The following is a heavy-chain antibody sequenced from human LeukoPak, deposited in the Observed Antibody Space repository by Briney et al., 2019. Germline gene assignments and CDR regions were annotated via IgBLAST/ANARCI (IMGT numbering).Heavy chain of an antibody. J-gene: IGHJ4*02. D-gene: IGHD5-18*01. CDR3: ARDLRGYGDS. Sequence: GGSLRLSCAASGFTFSSYSMNWVRQAPGKGLAWVSYISSSSSTIYYADSVKGRLTISRDNAKNSLYLQMNSLRAEDTAVYYCARDLRGYGDSWGQGTLVTVSS. V-gene: IGHV3-48*01. CDR1: GFTFSSYS. CDR2: ISSSSSTI.